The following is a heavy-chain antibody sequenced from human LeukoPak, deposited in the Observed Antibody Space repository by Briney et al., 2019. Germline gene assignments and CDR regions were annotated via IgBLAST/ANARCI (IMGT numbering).Heavy chain of an antibody. D-gene: IGHD1-20*01. CDR3: ARELTGDDAFDI. CDR1: GGSISSGSYL. CDR2: IYTSGTT. Sequence: PSQTLSLTCTVSGGSISSGSYLWSWIRQPAGKGLEWIGRIYTSGTTNYNPSLKSRVTISVDTSKNQFSLKLSSVTAADTAVYYCARELTGDDAFDIWGQGTMVTVSS. J-gene: IGHJ3*02. V-gene: IGHV4-61*02.